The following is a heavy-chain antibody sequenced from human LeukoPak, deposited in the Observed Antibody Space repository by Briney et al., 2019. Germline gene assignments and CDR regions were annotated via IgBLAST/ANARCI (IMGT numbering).Heavy chain of an antibody. V-gene: IGHV3-23*01. D-gene: IGHD3-22*01. CDR3: ATEGITMIK. CDR2: ITDSGGSA. J-gene: IGHJ4*02. Sequence: PGGSLRLSCAASGFTFSSYSMNWVRQAPGKGLEWVSGITDSGGSAYYADSVKGRFTISRDNSKNTLYLQVNSLRAEDTAVYYCATEGITMIKWGQGTLVTVSS. CDR1: GFTFSSYS.